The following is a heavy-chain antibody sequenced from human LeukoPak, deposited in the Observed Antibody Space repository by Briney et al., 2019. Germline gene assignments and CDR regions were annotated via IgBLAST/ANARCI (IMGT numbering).Heavy chain of an antibody. Sequence: GASVKVSCKASGYTFTGYYMHWVRQAPGQGLEWMGWINPNSGGTNYAQKFQGRVTMTRDTSISTAYMELSRLRSDDTAVYYCARDLGWELLTIDYWGQGTLVTVSS. V-gene: IGHV1-2*02. D-gene: IGHD1-26*01. CDR1: GYTFTGYY. J-gene: IGHJ4*02. CDR2: INPNSGGT. CDR3: ARDLGWELLTIDY.